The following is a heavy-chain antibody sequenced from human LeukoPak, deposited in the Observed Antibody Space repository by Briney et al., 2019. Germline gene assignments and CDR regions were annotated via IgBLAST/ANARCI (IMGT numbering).Heavy chain of an antibody. CDR1: GFTFSSYA. Sequence: GGSLRLSCAASGFTFSSYAMHWVRQAPGKGLEWVSSISSSSSYIYYADSAKGRFTISRDNAKNSLYLQMNSLRAEDTAVYYCARRDCDSIKCRGSNWFDPWGQGTLVSVSS. J-gene: IGHJ5*02. V-gene: IGHV3-21*01. CDR3: ARRDCDSIKCRGSNWFDP. D-gene: IGHD3-22*01. CDR2: ISSSSSYI.